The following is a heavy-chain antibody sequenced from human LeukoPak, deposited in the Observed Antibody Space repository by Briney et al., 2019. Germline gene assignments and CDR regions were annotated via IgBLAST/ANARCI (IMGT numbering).Heavy chain of an antibody. CDR2: ISGGGVST. J-gene: IGHJ4*02. Sequence: PGGSLRLSCAASGFTFNNYAVGWVRQAPGQGLEWVSAISGGGVSTYYADSVKGRFTVSRDNSKTTLYLQMNSLRAEDTAVYYCAKNVNGGNWYYFDHWGQGTLVTVSS. CDR1: GFTFNNYA. V-gene: IGHV3-23*01. D-gene: IGHD1-20*01. CDR3: AKNVNGGNWYYFDH.